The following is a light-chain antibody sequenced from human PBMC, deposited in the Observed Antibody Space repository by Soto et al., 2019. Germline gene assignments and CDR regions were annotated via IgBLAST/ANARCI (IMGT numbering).Light chain of an antibody. CDR3: SSYAASNNLGV. J-gene: IGLJ2*01. CDR1: SSDVGGYNY. V-gene: IGLV2-8*01. CDR2: EVS. Sequence: QSVLTQPPSASGSPGQSVTISCIGTSSDVGGYNYVSWYQQHPGKAPKLMIYEVSKRPSGVPDRFSGSKSGNTASLTVSGLPAEDEADYYCSSYAASNNLGVVGGGTKVTVL.